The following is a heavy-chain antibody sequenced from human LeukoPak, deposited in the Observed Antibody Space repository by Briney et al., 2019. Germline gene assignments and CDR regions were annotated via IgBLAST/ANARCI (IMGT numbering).Heavy chain of an antibody. J-gene: IGHJ6*03. Sequence: ASVKVSYKASSYTFTSYGISWVRQAPGQGLEWMGWISAYNGNTNYAQKLQGRVTMTTDTSTSTAYMELRSLISDDTAVYYCASLTYYYYMDVWGKGTTVTVSS. V-gene: IGHV1-18*01. CDR3: ASLTYYYYMDV. CDR2: ISAYNGNT. CDR1: SYTFTSYG.